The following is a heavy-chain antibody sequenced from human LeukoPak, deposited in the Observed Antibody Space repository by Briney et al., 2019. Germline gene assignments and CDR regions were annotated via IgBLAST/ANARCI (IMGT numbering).Heavy chain of an antibody. D-gene: IGHD3-22*01. Sequence: ASVKVSCKVSGYTFTNYYMHWVQQAPGKGLEWMGLVDPEDGETIYAEKFQGRVTITADTSTDTAYMELSSLRSEDTAVYYCATSSMIVVVPPHYWGQGTLATVSS. CDR2: VDPEDGET. V-gene: IGHV1-69-2*01. CDR3: ATSSMIVVVPPHY. CDR1: GYTFTNYY. J-gene: IGHJ4*02.